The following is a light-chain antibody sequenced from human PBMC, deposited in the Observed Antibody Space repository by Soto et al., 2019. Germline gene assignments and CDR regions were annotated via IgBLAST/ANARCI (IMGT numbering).Light chain of an antibody. CDR3: QQRSNGPAYT. CDR2: DSS. V-gene: IGKV3-11*01. CDR1: QSVSSY. J-gene: IGKJ2*01. Sequence: EIVVTQSPATLSLSPAERATLSCRASQSVSSYLAWYQQKPGQAPRLLIYDSSNRATGIPARFSGSGSGTDFTLTISSLEPEDFAVYYCQQRSNGPAYTFGQGTKLEIK.